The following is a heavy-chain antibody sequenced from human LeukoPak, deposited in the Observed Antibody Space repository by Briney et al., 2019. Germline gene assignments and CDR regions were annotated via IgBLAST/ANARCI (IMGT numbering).Heavy chain of an antibody. CDR2: IYTSGST. CDR3: ARSGLTYYYDSSGYYYLGY. J-gene: IGHJ4*02. D-gene: IGHD3-22*01. Sequence: SQTLSLTCTVSGGSISSGSYYWSWIRQPAGKGLEWVGRIYTSGSTNYNPSLRSRVTISVDTSKNQFSLKLTSVTAADTAVYYCARSGLTYYYDSSGYYYLGYWGQGTLVTVSS. CDR1: GGSISSGSYY. V-gene: IGHV4-61*02.